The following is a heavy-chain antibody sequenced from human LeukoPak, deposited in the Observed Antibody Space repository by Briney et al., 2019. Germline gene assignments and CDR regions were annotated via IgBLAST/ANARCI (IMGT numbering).Heavy chain of an antibody. CDR1: GFTFSDYY. J-gene: IGHJ4*02. Sequence: NPGGSLRLSCAASGFTFSDYYMSWVRQAPGKGLEWVSSISSSSSYIYYADSVKGRFTISRDNAKNSLYLQMNSLRAEDTAVYYCARVAYSGYDYMGAHFDYWGQGTLVTVSS. V-gene: IGHV3-21*01. D-gene: IGHD5-12*01. CDR3: ARVAYSGYDYMGAHFDY. CDR2: ISSSSSYI.